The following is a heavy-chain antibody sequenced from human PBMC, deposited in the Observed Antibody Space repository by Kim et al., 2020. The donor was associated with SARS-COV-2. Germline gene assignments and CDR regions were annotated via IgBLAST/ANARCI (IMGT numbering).Heavy chain of an antibody. CDR1: GYSFTSYW. J-gene: IGHJ4*02. V-gene: IGHV5-51*01. Sequence: GESLKISCKGSGYSFTSYWIGWVRQMPGKGLEWMGIIYPGDSDTRYSPSFQGQVTISADKSISTAYLQWSSLKASDTAMYYCARHHRHNPYCTNGVCFFDYWGQGTLVTVSS. D-gene: IGHD2-8*01. CDR2: IYPGDSDT. CDR3: ARHHRHNPYCTNGVCFFDY.